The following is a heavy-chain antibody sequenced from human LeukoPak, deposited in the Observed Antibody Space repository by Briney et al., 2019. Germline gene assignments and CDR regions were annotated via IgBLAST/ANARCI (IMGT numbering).Heavy chain of an antibody. Sequence: SETLSLTCTVSGGSISSYYWSWIRQPPGKGLEWIGYIYYSGSTNYNPSLKSRVTISVDTFKNQFSLKLSSVTAADTAVYYRARHGPGGVDYWGQGTLVTVSS. CDR3: ARHGPGGVDY. CDR2: IYYSGST. J-gene: IGHJ4*02. CDR1: GGSISSYY. V-gene: IGHV4-59*08. D-gene: IGHD3-10*01.